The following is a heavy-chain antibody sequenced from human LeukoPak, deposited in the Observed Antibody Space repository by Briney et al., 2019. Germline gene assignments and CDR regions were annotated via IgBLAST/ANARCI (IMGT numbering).Heavy chain of an antibody. CDR3: ARERDDYVWGSYRRFFDY. CDR2: IKQDGSEK. D-gene: IGHD3-16*02. J-gene: IGHJ4*02. Sequence: GGSLRLSCAASGFTFSSYWMSWVRQAPGKGLEWVANIKQDGSEKYYVDSVKGRFTISRDNAMNSLYLQMNSLRAEDTAVYYCARERDDYVWGSYRRFFDYWGQGTLVTVSS. V-gene: IGHV3-7*01. CDR1: GFTFSSYW.